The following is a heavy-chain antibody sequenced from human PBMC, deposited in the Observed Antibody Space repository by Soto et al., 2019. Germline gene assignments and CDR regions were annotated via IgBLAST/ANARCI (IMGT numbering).Heavy chain of an antibody. Sequence: EVQLLESGGGLVQPGGSLRLSCAAYGFTFSSYAMSWVRQAPGKGLEWVSAISGSGGSTYYADSVKGRFTISRDNSKNTLYLQMNSLRAEDTAVYYCARYRDDYGDYVPDYWGQGTLVTVSS. CDR2: ISGSGGST. CDR1: GFTFSSYA. J-gene: IGHJ4*02. CDR3: ARYRDDYGDYVPDY. V-gene: IGHV3-23*01. D-gene: IGHD4-17*01.